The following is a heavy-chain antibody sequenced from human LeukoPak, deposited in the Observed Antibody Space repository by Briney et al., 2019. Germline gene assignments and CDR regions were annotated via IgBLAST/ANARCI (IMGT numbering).Heavy chain of an antibody. V-gene: IGHV4-34*01. D-gene: IGHD3-22*01. Sequence: SETLSLTCAVYGGSFSGYYWSWIRQPPGKGLEWIGEINHSGSTNYNPSLKSRVIISVDTSKNQFSLKLSSVTAADTAVYYCASHYYDSSGSDYWGQGTLVTVSS. CDR2: INHSGST. J-gene: IGHJ4*02. CDR3: ASHYYDSSGSDY. CDR1: GGSFSGYY.